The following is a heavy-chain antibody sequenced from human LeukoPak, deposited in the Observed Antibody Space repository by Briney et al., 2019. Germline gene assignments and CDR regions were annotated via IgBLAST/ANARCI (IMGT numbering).Heavy chain of an antibody. CDR1: GGSISSYY. D-gene: IGHD3-22*01. Sequence: SETLSLTCTVSGGSISSYYWSWIRQPAGKGLEWIGRIYTSGSTNYNPSLKSRVTMSVDTSKNQFSLKLSSVTAADTAVYYCARSENYYDSSGESYFDYWGQGILVTVSS. V-gene: IGHV4-4*07. CDR3: ARSENYYDSSGESYFDY. CDR2: IYTSGST. J-gene: IGHJ4*02.